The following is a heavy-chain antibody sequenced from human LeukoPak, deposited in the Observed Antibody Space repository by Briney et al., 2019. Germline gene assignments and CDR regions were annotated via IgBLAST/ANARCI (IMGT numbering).Heavy chain of an antibody. Sequence: GGSLRLSCPASGFTFSSYSMNWVRQAPGKGLEWVSSISSSSSYIYYADSVKGRFTISRDNAKNSLYLQMNSLRAEDTAVYYCARGFRGSYYYFDYWGQGTLVTVSS. J-gene: IGHJ4*02. D-gene: IGHD1-26*01. CDR1: GFTFSSYS. CDR3: ARGFRGSYYYFDY. CDR2: ISSSSSYI. V-gene: IGHV3-21*01.